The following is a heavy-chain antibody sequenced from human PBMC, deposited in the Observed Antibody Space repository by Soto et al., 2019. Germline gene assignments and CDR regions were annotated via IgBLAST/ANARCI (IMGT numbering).Heavy chain of an antibody. Sequence: SETLSLTCTVSGGSISSYYWSWIRQPPGKGLEWIGYIYYSGSTNYNPSLKSRVTISVDTSKNQFSLKLSSVTAADTAVYYCAREGYFDCLLSRWFDPWGQGTLVTVSS. CDR2: IYYSGST. CDR1: GGSISSYY. D-gene: IGHD3-9*01. CDR3: AREGYFDCLLSRWFDP. V-gene: IGHV4-59*01. J-gene: IGHJ5*02.